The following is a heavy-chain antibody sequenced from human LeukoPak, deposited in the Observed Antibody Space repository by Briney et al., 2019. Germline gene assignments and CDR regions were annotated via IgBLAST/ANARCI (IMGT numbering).Heavy chain of an antibody. D-gene: IGHD6-13*01. CDR1: GYSISSGYY. Sequence: PSETLSLTCTVSGYSISSGYYWGWIRPPPGKGLEWIGTIYHSGSTYYNPSLKSRVTISVDTSKNQFSLKLSSVTAADTAVYYCARELRGYSSSWSRPGYFQHWGQGTLVTVSS. CDR2: IYHSGST. CDR3: ARELRGYSSSWSRPGYFQH. J-gene: IGHJ1*01. V-gene: IGHV4-38-2*02.